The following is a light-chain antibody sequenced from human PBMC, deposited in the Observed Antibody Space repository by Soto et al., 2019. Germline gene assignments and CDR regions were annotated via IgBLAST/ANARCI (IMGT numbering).Light chain of an antibody. CDR1: QSLLHGDGYNY. CDR3: MQAQEAPVT. J-gene: IGKJ4*01. V-gene: IGKV2-28*01. Sequence: IVMTQSPLSLPVTPGEPASISCRSSQSLLHGDGYNYLDWYLQKPGQSPQLLIYLGSNRASGVPDRFTGSGSGTDFTLTITRVEAEDVGVYYCMQAQEAPVTFGGGTKVEIK. CDR2: LGS.